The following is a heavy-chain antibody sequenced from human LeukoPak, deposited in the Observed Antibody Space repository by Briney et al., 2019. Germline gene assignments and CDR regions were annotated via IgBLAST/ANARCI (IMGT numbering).Heavy chain of an antibody. CDR3: ARDRPTTPANFDY. V-gene: IGHV7-4-1*02. Sequence: GASVKVSCKASGYSFTSFGMNWVRQAPGQGLEWMGWINTNTGNPTHAQGFTGRFVFSLDTSVSTAYLQISSLKAEDTAVYYCARDRPTTPANFDYWGQGTLVTVSS. CDR2: INTNTGNP. CDR1: GYSFTSFG. D-gene: IGHD2-15*01. J-gene: IGHJ4*02.